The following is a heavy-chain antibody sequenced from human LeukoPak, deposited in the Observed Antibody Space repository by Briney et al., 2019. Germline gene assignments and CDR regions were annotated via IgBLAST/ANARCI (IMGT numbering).Heavy chain of an antibody. CDR2: ISYDGSNK. V-gene: IGHV3-30*18. Sequence: GRSLRLSCAASGFTFSSYGMHWVRQAPGKGLEWVAVISYDGSNKYYAGSVKGRFTISRDNSKNTLYLQMNSLRAEDTAVYYCAKDFGSSGSPLYWGQGTLVTVSS. CDR3: AKDFGSSGSPLY. J-gene: IGHJ4*02. CDR1: GFTFSSYG. D-gene: IGHD3-22*01.